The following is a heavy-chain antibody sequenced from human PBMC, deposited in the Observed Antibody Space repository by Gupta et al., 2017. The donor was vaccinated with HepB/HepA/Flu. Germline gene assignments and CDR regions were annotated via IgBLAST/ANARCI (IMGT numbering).Heavy chain of an antibody. CDR1: GSTFSTYS. Sequence: EVQLLESGGKLVQPVGALRLPVAASGSTFSTYSMTWVRQAPGKGLDWVAARTASGDTTYYAESVKGRFTVSIDNSKNTLYLQMNSLRAEETAEYYCAKINGDMDVWGKGNTGAVSS. D-gene: IGHD2-8*01. J-gene: IGHJ6*03. CDR3: AKINGDMDV. V-gene: IGHV3-23*01. CDR2: RTASGDTT.